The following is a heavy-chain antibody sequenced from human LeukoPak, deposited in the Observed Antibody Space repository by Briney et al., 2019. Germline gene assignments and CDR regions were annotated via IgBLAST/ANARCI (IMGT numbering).Heavy chain of an antibody. Sequence: GGSLRLSCAASGFTFNAAWMSWVRRAPGKGLEWVGRIKTKTDGPTEYAAPVKGRFTISRDDSKNTLYLQMSSLKTDGTAVYYCVWSSSWDKRFYLDYWGQGTLVTVSS. CDR3: VWSSSWDKRFYLDY. J-gene: IGHJ4*02. CDR1: GFTFNAAW. CDR2: IKTKTDGPT. V-gene: IGHV3-15*05. D-gene: IGHD6-6*01.